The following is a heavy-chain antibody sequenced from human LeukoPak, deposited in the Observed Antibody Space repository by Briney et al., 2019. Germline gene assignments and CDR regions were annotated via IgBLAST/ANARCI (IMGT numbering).Heavy chain of an antibody. J-gene: IGHJ6*02. V-gene: IGHV3-66*01. CDR1: GFTVSSNY. Sequence: GGSLRLSCAASGFTVSSNYMSWVRQAPGKGLEWVSVIYSGGSTYYADSVKGRFTISRDNSKNTLYLQMNSLRAEDTAVYYCARIYVDTATILTFYYYYGMDVWGQGTTVTVSS. CDR3: ARIYVDTATILTFYYYYGMDV. D-gene: IGHD5-18*01. CDR2: IYSGGST.